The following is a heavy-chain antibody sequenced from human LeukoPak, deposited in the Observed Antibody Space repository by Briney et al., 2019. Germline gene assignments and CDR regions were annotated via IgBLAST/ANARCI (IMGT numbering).Heavy chain of an antibody. V-gene: IGHV1-2*02. CDR1: GHTFTGYY. CDR2: INPNSGGT. D-gene: IGHD2-8*01. Sequence: ASVKVSCKASGHTFTGYYMHWVRQAPGQGLEWMGWINPNSGGTNYAQKFQGRVTMTRDTSISTAYMELSRLRSDDTAVYYCARGPPRYCTNGVCYLYNWFDPWGQGTLVTVSS. J-gene: IGHJ5*02. CDR3: ARGPPRYCTNGVCYLYNWFDP.